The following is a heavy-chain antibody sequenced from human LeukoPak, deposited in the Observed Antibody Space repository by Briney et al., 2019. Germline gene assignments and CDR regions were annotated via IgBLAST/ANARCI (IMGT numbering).Heavy chain of an antibody. J-gene: IGHJ4*02. V-gene: IGHV3-23*01. CDR1: GFTFSSYA. D-gene: IGHD1-26*01. Sequence: PGGSLRLSCAAPGFTFSSYAMSWVRQAPGKGLEWVSAISGSGGSTYCADSVKGRFTISRDNSKNTLYLQMNSLRAEDTAVYYCAKAKPEWEQNQGIDYWGQGTLVTVSS. CDR3: AKAKPEWEQNQGIDY. CDR2: ISGSGGST.